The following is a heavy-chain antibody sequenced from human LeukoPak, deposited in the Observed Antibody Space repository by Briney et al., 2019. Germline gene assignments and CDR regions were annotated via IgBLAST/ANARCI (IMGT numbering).Heavy chain of an antibody. CDR3: AKSNGYGLVDI. J-gene: IGHJ3*02. CDR1: DTSINTYY. CDR2: IYTTGTT. D-gene: IGHD3-10*01. V-gene: IGHV4-4*07. Sequence: SETLSLTCTVSDTSINTYYWGWIRQPAGKGLEWIGHIYTTGTTNYNPSLKSRVTMSIDTSKNQFSLNLRSVTAADTAVYYCAKSNGYGLVDIWGQGTMVTVSS.